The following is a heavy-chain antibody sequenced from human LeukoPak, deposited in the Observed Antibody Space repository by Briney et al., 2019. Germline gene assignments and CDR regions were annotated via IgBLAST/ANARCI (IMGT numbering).Heavy chain of an antibody. CDR3: AKGATIIGAVISQSNWFDP. CDR2: IKQDGSEK. D-gene: IGHD3-3*01. V-gene: IGHV3-7*03. Sequence: GGSLRLSCAASGFTFSSYWMSWVRQAPGKGLEWVANIKQDGSEKYYVDSVKGRFTISRDNSKNTLYLQMNSLRAEDTAVYYCAKGATIIGAVISQSNWFDPWGQGTLVTVSS. CDR1: GFTFSSYW. J-gene: IGHJ5*02.